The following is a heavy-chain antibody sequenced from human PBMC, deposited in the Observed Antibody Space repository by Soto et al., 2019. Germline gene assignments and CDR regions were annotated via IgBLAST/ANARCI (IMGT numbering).Heavy chain of an antibody. V-gene: IGHV4-38-2*02. J-gene: IGHJ4*02. Sequence: PSETLSLTCAVSGYSISSGYYWGWIRQPPGKGLEWIGSIYHSGSTYYNPSLKSRVTISVDTSKNQFSLKLSSVTAADTAVYYCARDPYGGEFDYWGQGTLVTVSS. D-gene: IGHD4-17*01. CDR3: ARDPYGGEFDY. CDR1: GYSISSGYY. CDR2: IYHSGST.